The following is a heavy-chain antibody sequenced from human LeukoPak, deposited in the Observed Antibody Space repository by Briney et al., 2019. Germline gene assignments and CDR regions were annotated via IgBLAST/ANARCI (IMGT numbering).Heavy chain of an antibody. CDR1: GGSISSSIYY. CDR2: IYYSGST. J-gene: IGHJ4*02. CDR3: ARSTGPNYYGSGIYDY. V-gene: IGHV4-39*07. Sequence: SETLSLTCTVSGGSISSSIYYWGWIRQPPGKGLEWIGSIYYSGSTYYNPSLKSRVTISVDTSKNQFSLKLSSVTAADTAVYYCARSTGPNYYGSGIYDYWGQGTLVTVSS. D-gene: IGHD3-10*01.